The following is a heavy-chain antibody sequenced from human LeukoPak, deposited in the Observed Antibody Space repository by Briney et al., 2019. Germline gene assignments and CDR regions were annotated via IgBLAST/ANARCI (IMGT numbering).Heavy chain of an antibody. CDR2: ISGDGRYT. CDR3: ASEGSSGLGFFDV. Sequence: PGGSLRLSCAASGLTFRNYYGHWLRQAPGGGLVWVARISGDGRYTKTADSLEGRFTISRDNANNTLYLQMVSLRADDTAVYFCASEGSSGLGFFDVWGRGTLVTVSS. V-gene: IGHV3-74*01. D-gene: IGHD3-22*01. CDR1: GLTFRNYY. J-gene: IGHJ2*01.